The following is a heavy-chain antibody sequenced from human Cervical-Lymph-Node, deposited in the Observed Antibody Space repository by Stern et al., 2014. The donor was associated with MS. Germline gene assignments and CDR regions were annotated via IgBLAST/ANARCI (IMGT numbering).Heavy chain of an antibody. V-gene: IGHV4-39*01. Sequence: QLQLQESGPGLVKPSETLSLTCTVSGGSISSSSYYWGWIRQPPGKGLEWIGNIYYSGSTYYNPSLKSRVTISVDKSKNQFSLRLNSVTAADTAVYFCARLYGSAFDYWGQGSLVTVSS. J-gene: IGHJ4*02. CDR1: GGSISSSSYY. D-gene: IGHD3-10*01. CDR2: IYYSGST. CDR3: ARLYGSAFDY.